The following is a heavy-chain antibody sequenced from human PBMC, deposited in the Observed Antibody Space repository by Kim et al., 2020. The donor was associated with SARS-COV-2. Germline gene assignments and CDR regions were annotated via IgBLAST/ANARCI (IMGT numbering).Heavy chain of an antibody. D-gene: IGHD6-13*01. CDR3: VKLLAAASSYYYYYGMDV. Sequence: GGSLRLSCSASGFTFSSYAMHWVRQAPGKGLEYVSAISSNGGSTYYADSVKGRFTISRDNSKNTLYLQMSSLRAEDTAVYYCVKLLAAASSYYYYYGMDVWGQGTTVTVSS. V-gene: IGHV3-64D*09. J-gene: IGHJ6*02. CDR2: ISSNGGST. CDR1: GFTFSSYA.